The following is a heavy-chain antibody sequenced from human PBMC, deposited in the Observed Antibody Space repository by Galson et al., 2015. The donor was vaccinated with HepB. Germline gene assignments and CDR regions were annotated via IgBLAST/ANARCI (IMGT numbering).Heavy chain of an antibody. CDR3: AKFLEDYYDSSGYPPTFDY. D-gene: IGHD3-22*01. CDR1: GFTFSSYA. Sequence: SLRLSCAASGFTFSSYAMSWVRQAPGKGLEWVSAISGSGGSTYYADSVKGRFTISRDNSKNTLYLQMNSLRAEDTAVYYCAKFLEDYYDSSGYPPTFDYWGQGTLVTVSS. V-gene: IGHV3-23*01. J-gene: IGHJ4*02. CDR2: ISGSGGST.